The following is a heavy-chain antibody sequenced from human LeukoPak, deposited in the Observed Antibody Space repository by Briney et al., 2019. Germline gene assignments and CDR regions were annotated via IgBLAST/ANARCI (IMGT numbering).Heavy chain of an antibody. V-gene: IGHV4-30-4*01. CDR1: GGSISSGDYY. CDR3: ARVTTMVRGAWAFDI. J-gene: IGHJ3*02. CDR2: IYYSGST. D-gene: IGHD3-10*01. Sequence: SETLSLTCTVSGGSISSGDYYWSWIRQPPGKGLEWIGYIYYSGSTYYNPSLKSRVTISVDTSKNQFSLKLSSVTAADTAVYYCARVTTMVRGAWAFDIWGRGTMVTVSS.